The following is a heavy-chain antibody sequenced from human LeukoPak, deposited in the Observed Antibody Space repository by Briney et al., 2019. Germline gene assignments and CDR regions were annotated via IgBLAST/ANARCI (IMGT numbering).Heavy chain of an antibody. J-gene: IGHJ4*02. Sequence: SGGSLRLSCAASGFTFSNYAMRWVRQDPGKGLEWVSLIYGDNATYYADSVKGRFTISRDSSKNTLFVQMTSLRVEDTAVYYCARINRGNYFLDYWGQGTLVTVSS. CDR2: IYGDNAT. CDR3: ARINRGNYFLDY. V-gene: IGHV3-53*01. CDR1: GFTFSNYA. D-gene: IGHD1-26*01.